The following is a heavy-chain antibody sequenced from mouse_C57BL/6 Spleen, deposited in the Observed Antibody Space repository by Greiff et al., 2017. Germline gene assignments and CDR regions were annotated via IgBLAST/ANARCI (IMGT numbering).Heavy chain of an antibody. CDR3: AKNGGNSYYFDY. Sequence: VKLQESGPGLVQPSQSLSITCTVSGFSLTSYGVHWVRQSPGKGLEWLGVIWRGGSTDYNAAFMSRLSITKDNSKSQVFFKMNSLQADDTAIYYCAKNGGNSYYFDYWGQGTTLTVSS. V-gene: IGHV2-5*01. CDR1: GFSLTSYG. J-gene: IGHJ2*01. D-gene: IGHD2-1*01. CDR2: IWRGGST.